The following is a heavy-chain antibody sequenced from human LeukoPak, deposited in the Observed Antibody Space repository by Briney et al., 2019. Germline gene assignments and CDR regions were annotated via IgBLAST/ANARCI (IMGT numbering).Heavy chain of an antibody. J-gene: IGHJ4*02. V-gene: IGHV1-18*01. Sequence: ASVKVSCKASGYTFRSYGFSWVRQAPGQGLEWMGWISPYNGNTNYAQRFQGRVTMTTDTSTGTAYMELRSLRFDDTAVYYSARLASGSYGPLTPFDYWGQGTLVTVSS. CDR2: ISPYNGNT. D-gene: IGHD1-26*01. CDR1: GYTFRSYG. CDR3: ARLASGSYGPLTPFDY.